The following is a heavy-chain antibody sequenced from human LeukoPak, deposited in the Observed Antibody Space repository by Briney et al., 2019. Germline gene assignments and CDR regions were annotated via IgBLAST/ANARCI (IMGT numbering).Heavy chain of an antibody. CDR1: GGSFSGYY. Sequence: SETLSLICAVYGGSFSGYYWSWIRQPPGKGLEWIGEIKHSGITNYNPSLKSRVTISVDTSKNQFSLKLSSVTAADTAVYYCAREEGYNRNYVGWFDPWGQGTLVTVSS. CDR3: AREEGYNRNYVGWFDP. V-gene: IGHV4-34*01. CDR2: IKHSGIT. J-gene: IGHJ5*02. D-gene: IGHD1-7*01.